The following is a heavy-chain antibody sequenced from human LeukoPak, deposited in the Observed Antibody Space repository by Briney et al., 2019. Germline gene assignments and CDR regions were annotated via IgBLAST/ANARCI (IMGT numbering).Heavy chain of an antibody. Sequence: GGSLRLSCAASGFTFSSYAMSWVRQAPGKGLEWVSAISGSGGSTYYADSVKGRFTISRDNSKNTLYLKMNSLRAEDTAVYYCAKDPRGYSYGRNGGGRSTGYYFDYWGQGTLVTVSS. CDR1: GFTFSSYA. V-gene: IGHV3-23*01. CDR3: AKDPRGYSYGRNGGGRSTGYYFDY. CDR2: ISGSGGST. D-gene: IGHD5-18*01. J-gene: IGHJ4*02.